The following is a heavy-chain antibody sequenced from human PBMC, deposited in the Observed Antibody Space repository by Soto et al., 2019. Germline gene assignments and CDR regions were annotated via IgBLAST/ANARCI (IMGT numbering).Heavy chain of an antibody. V-gene: IGHV1-2*02. CDR1: GYTFTGYY. D-gene: IGHD3-22*01. Sequence: VASVKVSCKASGYTFTGYYMHWVRQAPGQGLEWMGWINPNSGGTNYAQKFQGRVTMTRDTSISTAYMELSRLRSDDTAVYYCARYYYDSSGYRFDPWGQGTLVTVSS. CDR2: INPNSGGT. J-gene: IGHJ5*02. CDR3: ARYYYDSSGYRFDP.